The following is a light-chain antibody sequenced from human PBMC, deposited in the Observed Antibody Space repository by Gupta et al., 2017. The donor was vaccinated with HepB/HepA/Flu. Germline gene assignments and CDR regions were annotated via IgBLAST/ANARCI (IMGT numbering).Light chain of an antibody. Sequence: QSVLTQPPSVSAAPGQKVTISCSGSRSNIGNNYVSWYQQLPGTAPKLLIYENNKRPSGIPERFSGSKSGTSATLGITGLQTGDEADYYCGTWDSSLSAGVFGGGTK. CDR3: GTWDSSLSAGV. V-gene: IGLV1-51*01. CDR2: ENN. J-gene: IGLJ2*01. CDR1: RSNIGNNY.